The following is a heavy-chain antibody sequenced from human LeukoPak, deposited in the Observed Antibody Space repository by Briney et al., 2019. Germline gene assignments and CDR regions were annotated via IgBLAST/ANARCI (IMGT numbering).Heavy chain of an antibody. V-gene: IGHV3-49*03. J-gene: IGHJ3*02. Sequence: GGSLRLSCTASGFTFGDYAMSWSRQAPGKGLEWVGFIRSKAYGGTTEYAASVKGRFTISRDDSKSIAYLQMNSLKTEDTAVYYCTREDIVVVPAASSAFDIWGQGTMVTVSS. CDR1: GFTFGDYA. CDR2: IRSKAYGGTT. CDR3: TREDIVVVPAASSAFDI. D-gene: IGHD2-2*01.